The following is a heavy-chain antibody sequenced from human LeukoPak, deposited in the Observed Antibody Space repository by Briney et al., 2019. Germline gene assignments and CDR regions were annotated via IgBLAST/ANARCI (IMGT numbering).Heavy chain of an antibody. CDR1: GFTFSGFA. Sequence: QSGGSLRLSCAASGFTFSGFAMSWVRRTPGKGLEWVSGISGSGDNTLYADSVKGRFTISRDNSKNTLYLEMNSLRAEDTAIYYCAKDRAYYYDSSGYYYSPRSTYGMDVWGQGTTVTVSS. D-gene: IGHD3-22*01. CDR3: AKDRAYYYDSSGYYYSPRSTYGMDV. J-gene: IGHJ6*02. V-gene: IGHV3-23*01. CDR2: ISGSGDNT.